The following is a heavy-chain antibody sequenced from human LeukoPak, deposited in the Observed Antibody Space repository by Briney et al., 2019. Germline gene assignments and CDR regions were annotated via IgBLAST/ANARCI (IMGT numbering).Heavy chain of an antibody. CDR1: GYTFTGYY. J-gene: IGHJ4*02. D-gene: IGHD3-3*01. CDR2: INPNSGGT. CDR3: ARDYDFWSGYSI. Sequence: VASVKVSCKASGYTFTGYYMHWVRQAPGQGLEWMGWINPNSGGTNYAQKFQGRVTMTRDTSISTAYMELSRLRSDDTAVYYCARDYDFWSGYSIWGQGAPVTVSS. V-gene: IGHV1-2*02.